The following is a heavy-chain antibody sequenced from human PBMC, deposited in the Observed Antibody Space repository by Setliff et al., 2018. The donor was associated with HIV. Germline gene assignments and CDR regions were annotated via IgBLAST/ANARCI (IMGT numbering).Heavy chain of an antibody. CDR3: ARGGRKDLTDN. CDR2: IYSTGNT. J-gene: IGHJ4*02. CDR1: GGSIISSSYF. V-gene: IGHV4-31*03. D-gene: IGHD2-21*02. Sequence: LSLTCTVSGGSIISSSYFWSWIRQPPGGGLEWIGYIYSTGNTYYNPSLKSRVSISLDTSENQFSLNLTSVTVADTAVYYCARGGRKDLTDNWGQGSLVTVSS.